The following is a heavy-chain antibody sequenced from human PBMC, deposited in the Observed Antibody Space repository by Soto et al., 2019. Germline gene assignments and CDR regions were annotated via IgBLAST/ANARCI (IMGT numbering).Heavy chain of an antibody. V-gene: IGHV1-46*01. J-gene: IGHJ3*02. D-gene: IGHD2-2*01. CDR1: GYTLTSYY. CDR3: ARGGPAINAFAI. Sequence: QVPLVQSGAEVKKPGASVKVSCKASGYTLTSYYMQWVRQAPGQGLEWMGMINPTSDYTNYAQKFQGRVTLTTDTSTSTVYMELSSLRSEDTAMYYCARGGPAINAFAIWGQGTMVTVSS. CDR2: INPTSDYT.